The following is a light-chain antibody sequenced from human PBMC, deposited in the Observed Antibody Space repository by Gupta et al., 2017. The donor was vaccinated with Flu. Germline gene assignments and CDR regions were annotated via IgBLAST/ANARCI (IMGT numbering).Light chain of an antibody. J-gene: IGLJ3*02. CDR1: SSNIGGHY. V-gene: IGLV1-51*02. CDR3: GVWDRSLSDGG. Sequence: QSVFTQPPSMSAAPGQRVTISCSGSSSNIGGHYVSWYQQVPGTAPKLLIYEDDKRPSGIPDRFSASKSGTTATLDITGLQTGDEADYFCGVWDRSLSDGGFGGGTKLTVL. CDR2: EDD.